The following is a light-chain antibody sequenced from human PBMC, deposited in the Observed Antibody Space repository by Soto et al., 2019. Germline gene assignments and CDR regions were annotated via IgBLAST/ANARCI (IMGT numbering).Light chain of an antibody. Sequence: DIQMTQSPSTLSASVGDRVTITCRASQSISSWLAWYQQKPGKAPKLLIYKASILETGVPSRFSGSGSGTEFTLTISSLQPDDFGTYYCQQYADYSRTFGQGTKVDIK. V-gene: IGKV1-5*03. CDR2: KAS. CDR1: QSISSW. J-gene: IGKJ1*01. CDR3: QQYADYSRT.